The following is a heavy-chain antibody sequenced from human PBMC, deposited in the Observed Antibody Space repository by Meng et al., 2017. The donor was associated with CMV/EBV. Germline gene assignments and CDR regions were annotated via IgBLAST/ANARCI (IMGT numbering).Heavy chain of an antibody. D-gene: IGHD2-2*02. Sequence: QVQLQQAGPGLVKPSETLSLPCTVSGGSISSYYWSWIRQPAGKGLEWIGRIYTSGSTNYNPSLKSRVTMSVDTSKIQFSLKLSSVTAADTAVYYCAREIVVVPAAIDNWFDPWGQGTLVTVSS. CDR2: IYTSGST. J-gene: IGHJ5*02. CDR1: GGSISSYY. CDR3: AREIVVVPAAIDNWFDP. V-gene: IGHV4-4*07.